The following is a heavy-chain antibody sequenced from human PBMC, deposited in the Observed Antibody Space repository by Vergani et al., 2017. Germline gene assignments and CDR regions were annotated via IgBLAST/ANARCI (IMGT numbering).Heavy chain of an antibody. CDR1: GYSIRNGYY. CDR3: ARQFWVSQGVGAFET. Sequence: QVQLQESGPGLVEPSETLSLTCAVSGYSIRNGYYWGWIRQPPGKGLEWIATVFHSGSAYYNPSLRRRVTISVETSKNQFSLRLTTLTAADTAVYYCARQFWVSQGVGAFETWGRGTEVSVSS. V-gene: IGHV4-38-2*01. J-gene: IGHJ3*02. CDR2: VFHSGSA. D-gene: IGHD3-16*01.